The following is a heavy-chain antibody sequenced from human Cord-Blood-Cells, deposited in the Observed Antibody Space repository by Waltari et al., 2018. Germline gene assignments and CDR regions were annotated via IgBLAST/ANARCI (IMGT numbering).Heavy chain of an antibody. Sequence: QVQLQQRGAGLLKPSETLSLTCAVYGGSFSGYYWSWSRTPPGKGLEWIGEINHSGSTNYNPSLKSRVTISVDTSKNQFSLKLSSVTAADTAVYYCARGRGYRSYWYFDLWGRGTLVTVSS. J-gene: IGHJ2*01. CDR3: ARGRGYRSYWYFDL. D-gene: IGHD2-15*01. V-gene: IGHV4-34*01. CDR1: GGSFSGYY. CDR2: INHSGST.